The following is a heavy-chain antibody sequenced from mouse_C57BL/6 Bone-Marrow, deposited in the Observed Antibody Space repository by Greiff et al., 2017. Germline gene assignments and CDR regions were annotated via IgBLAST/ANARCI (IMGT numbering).Heavy chain of an antibody. CDR1: GFIFSDYG. Sequence: EVQGVESGGGLVKPGGSLKLSCAASGFIFSDYGMHWVRQAPEKGLEWVAYISSGSSTISYADTVKGRFTISRDNAKNTVFLQMTSLRSEDTAMYYCARPYYAMDYWGQGTSVTVSS. CDR3: ARPYYAMDY. V-gene: IGHV5-17*01. CDR2: ISSGSSTI. J-gene: IGHJ4*01.